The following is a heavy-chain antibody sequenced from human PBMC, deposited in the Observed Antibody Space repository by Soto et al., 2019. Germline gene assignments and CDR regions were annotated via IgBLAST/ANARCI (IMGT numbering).Heavy chain of an antibody. Sequence: QVQLQESGPGLVKPSQTLSLTCTVSGGSISSGDYYWSWIRQPPGKGLEWIGYIYYSGSTSYNPSRKSRVTITVDTSTNQFPLKLSSVTAADTAVYYCARASPVVTDVWGQGTTVTVSS. CDR1: GGSISSGDYY. V-gene: IGHV4-30-4*01. CDR3: ARASPVVTDV. CDR2: IYYSGST. J-gene: IGHJ6*02. D-gene: IGHD5-18*01.